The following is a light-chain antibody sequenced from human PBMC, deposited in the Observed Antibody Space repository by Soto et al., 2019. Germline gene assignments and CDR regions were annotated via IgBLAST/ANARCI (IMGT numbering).Light chain of an antibody. CDR2: DVS. Sequence: QSALTQPASVSGSPGQSIAISCTGTSSDVVGYSYVSWYQQQPGKAPKLVISDVSNRPSGVSDRFAGSKSGNTASLTISGLQTEDEADYYCASYTTSSTYVFGTGTTLTVL. CDR3: ASYTTSSTYV. J-gene: IGLJ1*01. V-gene: IGLV2-14*01. CDR1: SSDVVGYSY.